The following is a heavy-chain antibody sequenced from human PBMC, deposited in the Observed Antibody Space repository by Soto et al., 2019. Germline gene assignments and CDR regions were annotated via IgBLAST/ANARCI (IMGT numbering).Heavy chain of an antibody. Sequence: SETLSLTCTVSGGSISSGDYYWSWIRQHPGKGLEWIGTIYFSGTTYYNPSLKSRVTVSVDTSKSQFSLKLSSVTAADTAVYYCARRDRSGFSYWLDTWGQGTLVTVSS. J-gene: IGHJ5*02. CDR1: GGSISSGDYY. D-gene: IGHD3-22*01. V-gene: IGHV4-31*03. CDR3: ARRDRSGFSYWLDT. CDR2: IYFSGTT.